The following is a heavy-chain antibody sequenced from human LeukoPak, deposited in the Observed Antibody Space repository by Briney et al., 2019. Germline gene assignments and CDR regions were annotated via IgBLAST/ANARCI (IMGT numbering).Heavy chain of an antibody. CDR3: ARAEGGPYCSSTSCLGEFDP. CDR2: ISAYNGNT. V-gene: IGHV1-18*01. J-gene: IGHJ5*02. Sequence: GASVKVSCKASGYTFTSYGISWVRQAPGQGLEWMGWISAYNGNTNYAQKLQGRVTMTTDTSTSTAYMELRSLRSDDTAVYYCARAEGGPYCSSTSCLGEFDPWGQGTLVTVSS. CDR1: GYTFTSYG. D-gene: IGHD2-2*01.